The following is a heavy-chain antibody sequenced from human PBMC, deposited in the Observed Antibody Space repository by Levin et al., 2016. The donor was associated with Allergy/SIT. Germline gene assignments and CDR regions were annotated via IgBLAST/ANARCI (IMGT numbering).Heavy chain of an antibody. CDR1: GGSISRGSYY. CDR2: IFPSRRT. J-gene: IGHJ6*02. CDR3: ARDREYDFWTGYYEVHFGMDV. D-gene: IGHD3/OR15-3a*01. V-gene: IGHV4-61*02. Sequence: SETLSLTCTVSGGSISRGSYYWNWIRQPAGKGLEWIGRIFPSRRTSYNPSLQSRVTISVDTSKNQFSLNLTSVTAADTAVYYCARDREYDFWTGYYEVHFGMDVWGQGTTVTVSS.